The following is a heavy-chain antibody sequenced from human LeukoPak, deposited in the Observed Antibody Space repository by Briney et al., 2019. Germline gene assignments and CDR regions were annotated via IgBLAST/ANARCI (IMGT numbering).Heavy chain of an antibody. CDR1: GFTFSDHY. CDR3: ARLKRVGYYDSSGYYDY. D-gene: IGHD3-22*01. J-gene: IGHJ4*02. CDR2: IYYSGST. V-gene: IGHV4-39*01. Sequence: LKLSCAVSGFTFSDHYMDWIRQPPGKGLEWIGSIYYSGSTYYNPSLKSRVTISVDTSKNQFSLKLSSVTAADTAVYYCARLKRVGYYDSSGYYDYRGQGTLVTVSS.